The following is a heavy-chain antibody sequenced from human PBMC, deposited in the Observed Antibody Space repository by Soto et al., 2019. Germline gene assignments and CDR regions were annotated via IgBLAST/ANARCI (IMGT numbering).Heavy chain of an antibody. D-gene: IGHD1-26*01. CDR2: ISGSGGTT. V-gene: IGHV3-23*01. Sequence: QLLESGEGLVQPGGSLRLSCAASGFTFSSYAMSWVRQAPGKGLEWVSIISGSGGTTYYADSVKGRFTIPRDNSKKTLYLQMNSLRAEDTAVYYCAKDLWERYGMDVWGQGTTVTVSS. CDR3: AKDLWERYGMDV. CDR1: GFTFSSYA. J-gene: IGHJ6*02.